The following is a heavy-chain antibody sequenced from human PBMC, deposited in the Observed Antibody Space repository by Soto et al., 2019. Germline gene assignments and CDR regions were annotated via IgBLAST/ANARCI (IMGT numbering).Heavy chain of an antibody. CDR1: GIAFSRYG. D-gene: IGHD3-22*01. V-gene: IGHV3-33*01. CDR2: IWHDGSDK. CDR3: VRDSSGCIEYFQC. J-gene: IGHJ1*01. Sequence: QEQLVESGGGVVQPGKSLRLSCVASGIAFSRYGMHWVRQAPGKGLEWLALIWHDGSDKYYADSVKGRFTISRDNSKYTVFLEMSSLRVDDTSIYYCVRDSSGCIEYFQCWGQGTLVTVS.